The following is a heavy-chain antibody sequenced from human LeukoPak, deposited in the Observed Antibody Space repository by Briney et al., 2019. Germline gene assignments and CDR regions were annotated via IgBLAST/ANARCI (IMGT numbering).Heavy chain of an antibody. V-gene: IGHV3-7*01. CDR2: IKQDGSAK. Sequence: GGSLRLSCAASGFTFSNYWMSWVRQAPGKGLEWVANIKQDGSAKYYMHSVRGRFTISRDNAKNSLYLQTNSLSAEDTAVYYCASQDDFWSQLLDPWGQGTLVTVSS. CDR1: GFTFSNYW. J-gene: IGHJ5*02. CDR3: ASQDDFWSQLLDP. D-gene: IGHD3-3*01.